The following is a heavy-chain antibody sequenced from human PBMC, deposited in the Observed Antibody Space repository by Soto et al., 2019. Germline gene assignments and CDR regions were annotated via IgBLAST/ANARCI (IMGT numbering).Heavy chain of an antibody. CDR1: GFTFSTHW. D-gene: IGHD3-9*01. V-gene: IGHV3-7*03. CDR2: IKQDGSQK. CDR3: ARWDFDILAGYYIDV. Sequence: GSLRLSCAASGFTFSTHWMTWVRQAPGKGLEWVANIKQDGSQKDYGDSVKGRFTISRDNAKNSLYLQMNSLAAEDTAVYYCARWDFDILAGYYIDVWGLGTTVTVSS. J-gene: IGHJ6*02.